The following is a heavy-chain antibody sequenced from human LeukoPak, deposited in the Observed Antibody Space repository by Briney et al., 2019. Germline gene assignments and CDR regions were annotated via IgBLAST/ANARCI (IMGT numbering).Heavy chain of an antibody. CDR3: AKQPGSVVDSSGSLSRH. Sequence: PGGSLRLSCAASGFTFSSYAKSWVRQAPGKGLEWVSTISGSGASTYYADSVKGRFTISRDNSKNTLYLQMNSLRAEDTAVYYCAKQPGSVVDSSGSLSRHWGQGTLVTVSS. V-gene: IGHV3-23*01. J-gene: IGHJ4*02. CDR2: ISGSGAST. D-gene: IGHD3-22*01. CDR1: GFTFSSYA.